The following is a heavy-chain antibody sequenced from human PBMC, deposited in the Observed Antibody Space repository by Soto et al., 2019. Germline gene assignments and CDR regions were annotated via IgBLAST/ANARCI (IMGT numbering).Heavy chain of an antibody. J-gene: IGHJ3*02. CDR1: GYSFAGYW. Sequence: GESLKISCKGSGYSFAGYWITWVRQKPGKGLEWMGRIDPSDSQTYYSPSFRGHVTISATKSITTVFLQWSSLRASDTAMYYCAHLRGIRPAFDIWGQGTMVTVS. CDR3: AHLRGIRPAFDI. V-gene: IGHV5-10-1*01. CDR2: IDPSDSQT. D-gene: IGHD3-3*02.